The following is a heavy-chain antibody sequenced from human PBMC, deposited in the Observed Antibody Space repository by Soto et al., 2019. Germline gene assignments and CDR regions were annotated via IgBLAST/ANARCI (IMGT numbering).Heavy chain of an antibody. CDR3: ARDWVRGSSPAFDY. D-gene: IGHD3-16*01. CDR2: IYYLGNT. J-gene: IGHJ4*02. V-gene: IGHV4-30-4*01. Sequence: QVQLQESGPGLVKPSQTLSLTCTVSGGSISSDDYYWGWIRQPPGKGLEWIGHIYYLGNTYYNPSRKSRITILVDTSKNQFSLKLSSVTAADTAVYYCARDWVRGSSPAFDYWGQGTLVTVSS. CDR1: GGSISSDDYY.